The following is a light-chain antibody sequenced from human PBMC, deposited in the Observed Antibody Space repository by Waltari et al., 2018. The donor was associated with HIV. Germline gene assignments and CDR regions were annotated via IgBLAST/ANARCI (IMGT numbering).Light chain of an antibody. CDR3: ETGSGSVTFPV. J-gene: IGLJ1*01. V-gene: IGLV1-51*01. CDR2: ENN. Sequence: QSVLPQPPSVSAAPGQKVTISCSASTSNIEMTSVSCYQQFPGTAPKLLIYENNKRPSGISDRFSGSKSGTSATLDIAGLQTGDEADYYCETGSGSVTFPVFGSGTKVTVL. CDR1: TSNIEMTS.